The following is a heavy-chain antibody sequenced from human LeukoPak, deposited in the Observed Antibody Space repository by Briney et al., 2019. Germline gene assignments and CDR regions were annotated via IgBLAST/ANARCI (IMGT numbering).Heavy chain of an antibody. J-gene: IGHJ6*02. CDR2: ISGSGGST. CDR3: AKGMAVAGYGMDV. CDR1: GFTFSSYA. D-gene: IGHD6-19*01. V-gene: IGHV3-23*01. Sequence: GGSLRLSCAASGFTFSSYAMRWVRQAPGKGLECISGISGSGGSTDYADSVKGRFTISRDNSKNTLFLQMNSLRAEDTAVYYCAKGMAVAGYGMDVWGQGTRSPSP.